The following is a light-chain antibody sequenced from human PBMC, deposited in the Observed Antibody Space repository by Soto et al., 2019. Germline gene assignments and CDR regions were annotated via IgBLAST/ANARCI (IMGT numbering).Light chain of an antibody. CDR2: GAS. CDR1: QSVSSN. Sequence: EIVMTQSPATLSVSPGERATLSCRASQSVSSNLAWYQQKPGQAPRLLIYGASTRATGIPATFSGSGSGTEFTLTFSSLQSEDFAVHYCQQYNNWPRTFGQGTKVDIK. CDR3: QQYNNWPRT. J-gene: IGKJ1*01. V-gene: IGKV3-15*01.